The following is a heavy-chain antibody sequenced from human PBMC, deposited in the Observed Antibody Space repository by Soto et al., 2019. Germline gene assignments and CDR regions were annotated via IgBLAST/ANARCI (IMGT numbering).Heavy chain of an antibody. CDR1: GLAFSTSW. J-gene: IGHJ4*02. CDR3: ARDPYFGAIDY. CDR2: LNPDGSVK. Sequence: EVHLVESGGGLVQPGGSLRLSCGASGLAFSTSWMAWVRQAPGKGLEWVAELNPDGSVKTYVDAVRGRVTISRDNAKNSVYLQMNSLTVEVTAFYYCARDPYFGAIDYWGRGPLVTLSP. D-gene: IGHD3-16*01. V-gene: IGHV3-7*01.